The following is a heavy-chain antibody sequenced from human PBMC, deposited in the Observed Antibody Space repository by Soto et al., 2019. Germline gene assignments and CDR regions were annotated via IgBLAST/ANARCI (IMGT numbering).Heavy chain of an antibody. Sequence: SETLSLTCTVSGGSISSYYWSWIRQPPGKGLEWIGYIYYSGSTNHNPSLKSRVTISVDTSKNQFSLKLSSVTAADTAVYYCARPTYNSVSYFVYWGQETLVTVFS. CDR1: GGSISSYY. V-gene: IGHV4-59*01. CDR2: IYYSGST. D-gene: IGHD3-10*01. J-gene: IGHJ4*02. CDR3: ARPTYNSVSYFVY.